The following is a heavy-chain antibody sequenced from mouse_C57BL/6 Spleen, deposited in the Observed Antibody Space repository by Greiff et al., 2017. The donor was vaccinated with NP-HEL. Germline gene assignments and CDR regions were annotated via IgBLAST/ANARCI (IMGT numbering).Heavy chain of an antibody. D-gene: IGHD1-1*01. CDR2: IHPNSGST. Sequence: HVPLPPPVAALLPPGASVPLSCTSSVYTFTIYWLPCLLPLPGPGLEWIGMIHPNSGSTNYNATFKSKATLTVDKSSSTAYMQLSSLTSEDSAVYYCARGVYYYGSNYWGQGTTLTVSS. CDR3: ARGVYYYGSNY. J-gene: IGHJ2*01. V-gene: IGHV1-64*01. CDR1: VYTFTIYW.